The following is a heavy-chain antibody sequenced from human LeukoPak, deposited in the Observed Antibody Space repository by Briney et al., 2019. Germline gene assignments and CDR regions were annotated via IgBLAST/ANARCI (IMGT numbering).Heavy chain of an antibody. CDR3: ARDPARYASSGWYSAVFAY. J-gene: IGHJ4*02. Sequence: GGSLRLSCAASGFTFSSYAMHWVRQAPGKGLEWVAVISDDGSNKYYADSVKGRFTISRDNSKNTLYLQMNSLRAEDTAVYYCARDPARYASSGWYSAVFAYWGQRTLATVSS. CDR2: ISDDGSNK. V-gene: IGHV3-30-3*01. D-gene: IGHD6-13*01. CDR1: GFTFSSYA.